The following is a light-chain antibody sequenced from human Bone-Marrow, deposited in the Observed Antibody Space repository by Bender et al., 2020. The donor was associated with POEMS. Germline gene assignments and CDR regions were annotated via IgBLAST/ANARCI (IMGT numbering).Light chain of an antibody. CDR3: QSFDSSLNDWV. Sequence: VTISCIGSSSDIGAGYDVHWYQQSPGTAPKLLIYHNNLRPSGVPDRFSGSKSGTSASLAITGLQAEDEADYFCQSFDSSLNDWVFGGGTKLTVL. V-gene: IGLV1-40*01. CDR2: HNN. CDR1: SSDIGAGYD. J-gene: IGLJ3*02.